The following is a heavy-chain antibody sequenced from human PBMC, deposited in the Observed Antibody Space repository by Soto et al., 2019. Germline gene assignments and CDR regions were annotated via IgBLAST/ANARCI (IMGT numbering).Heavy chain of an antibody. J-gene: IGHJ4*02. CDR3: ALRSMAVVPEY. D-gene: IGHD3-22*01. CDR1: GGSLSSGDYY. V-gene: IGHV4-30-4*02. Sequence: SETLSLTCTVSGGSLSSGDYYWSWIRQPPGKGPEWIGYIYYTGSTYYNPSLKSRVTLSVDTSTNQCSLTLSSMTAADTAVYYCALRSMAVVPEYWGQGTLVTVS. CDR2: IYYTGST.